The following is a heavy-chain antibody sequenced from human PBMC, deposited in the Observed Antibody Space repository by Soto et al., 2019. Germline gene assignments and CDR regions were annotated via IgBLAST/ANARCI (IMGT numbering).Heavy chain of an antibody. V-gene: IGHV1-69*02. CDR3: ARGLHYNWFDP. CDR2: IIPILGIA. J-gene: IGHJ5*02. Sequence: GASVKVSCKASRGTFSRYTISWVRQAPGQGLEWMGRIIPILGIANYAQKFQGRVTITAEKSMSTAYMELSSLRSEDTAVYYCARGLHYNWFDPWGQGTLVTVSS. CDR1: RGTFSRYT. D-gene: IGHD2-15*01.